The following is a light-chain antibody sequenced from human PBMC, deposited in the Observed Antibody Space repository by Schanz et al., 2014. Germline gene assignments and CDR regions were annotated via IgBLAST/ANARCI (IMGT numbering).Light chain of an antibody. Sequence: QSLLTQXXSVSGALGQRVTISCTGTSSNFGEGYDVHWYQLLPGTAPKLLIYSNTNRPSGVPDRFSGSKSGTSASLTITGLQVDDEAEYFCQSYDASLXGSVFGGGTXVTVL. CDR2: SNT. CDR1: SSNFGEGYD. V-gene: IGLV1-40*01. J-gene: IGLJ3*02. CDR3: QSYDASLXGSV.